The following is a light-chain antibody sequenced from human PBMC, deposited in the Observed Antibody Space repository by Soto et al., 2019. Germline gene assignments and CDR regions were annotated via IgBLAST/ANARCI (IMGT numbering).Light chain of an antibody. CDR1: QSVSSN. J-gene: IGKJ4*01. CDR2: GAS. V-gene: IGKV3-15*01. CDR3: QQYNNWPPVLT. Sequence: EIVMTRSPATLSVSPGERATLSCRASQSVSSNLAWYQQKPGQAPRLLIYGASTRATGIPARFSGSGSGTEFTLTISSLQSEDFAVYYCQQYNNWPPVLTFGGGTKVDIK.